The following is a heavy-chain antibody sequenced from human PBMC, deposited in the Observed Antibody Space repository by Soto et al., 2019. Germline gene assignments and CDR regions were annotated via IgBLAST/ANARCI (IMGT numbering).Heavy chain of an antibody. CDR1: GFTFSNYA. CDR3: AKEGYYGSGSYYPYYFDY. CDR2: ISTGDSPI. Sequence: GGSLRLSCAASGFTFSNYAMNWVRQAPGKGLEWVSYISTGDSPIYYADSVKGRFTISRDNAKNTLYLQMNSLRAEDTAVYYCAKEGYYGSGSYYPYYFDYWGQGTLVTVSS. V-gene: IGHV3-48*01. J-gene: IGHJ4*02. D-gene: IGHD3-10*01.